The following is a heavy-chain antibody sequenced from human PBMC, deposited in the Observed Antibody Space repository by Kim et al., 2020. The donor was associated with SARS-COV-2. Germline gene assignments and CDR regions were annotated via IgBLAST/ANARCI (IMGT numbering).Heavy chain of an antibody. D-gene: IGHD6-19*01. CDR1: GGSLSSSSYY. V-gene: IGHV4-39*01. Sequence: SETLSLTCTVSGGSLSSSSYYWGWIRQPPGKGLEWIGTAYYIGNTYYNPSLKSRVTISVDTSKNQFSLKLGSVTAADTAVYYCARQQRYSSGWYVAFYYYYIDVWGKGTTVTVSS. J-gene: IGHJ6*03. CDR2: AYYIGNT. CDR3: ARQQRYSSGWYVAFYYYYIDV.